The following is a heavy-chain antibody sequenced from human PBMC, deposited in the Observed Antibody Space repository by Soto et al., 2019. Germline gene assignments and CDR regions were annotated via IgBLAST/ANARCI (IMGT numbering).Heavy chain of an antibody. D-gene: IGHD1-26*01. Sequence: ASVKVSCKASGYTFTSYAMHWVRQAPGQRLEWMGWINAGNGNTKYSQKFQGRVTITRDTSASTAYMELSSLRSEDTAVYYCARDGGWEPGWFDPWGQGTLVTVSS. CDR1: GYTFTSYA. V-gene: IGHV1-3*01. CDR3: ARDGGWEPGWFDP. CDR2: INAGNGNT. J-gene: IGHJ5*02.